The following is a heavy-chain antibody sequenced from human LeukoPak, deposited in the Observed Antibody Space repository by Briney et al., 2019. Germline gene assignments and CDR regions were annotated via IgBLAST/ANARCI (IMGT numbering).Heavy chain of an antibody. CDR2: INHSGST. V-gene: IGHV4-34*01. CDR1: GGSFSGYY. CDR3: ATQYYYGSGSLWFDP. J-gene: IGHJ5*02. Sequence: SETLSLTCAVYGGSFSGYYWSWIRQPPGKGLEWIGEINHSGSTNYNPSLKSRVTISVDTSKNQFSLKLSSVTAADTAVYYCATQYYYGSGSLWFDPWGQGTLVTVSS. D-gene: IGHD3-10*01.